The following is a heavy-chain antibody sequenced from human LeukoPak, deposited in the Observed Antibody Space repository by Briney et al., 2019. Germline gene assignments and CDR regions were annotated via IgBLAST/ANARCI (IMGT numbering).Heavy chain of an antibody. CDR1: VYTFIIYG. CDR2: LSGYNANT. J-gene: IGHJ4*02. CDR3: VRQVDIPMALPDY. V-gene: IGHV1-18*01. D-gene: IGHD5-18*01. Sequence: GASVTVSFTSSVYTFIIYGITWVRQAPGEGGGWVGWLSGYNANTNYAQKLHARVTMPTDTSPTTACMELRSLRSDDTAVYYCVRQVDIPMALPDYWGQGTLVTVSS.